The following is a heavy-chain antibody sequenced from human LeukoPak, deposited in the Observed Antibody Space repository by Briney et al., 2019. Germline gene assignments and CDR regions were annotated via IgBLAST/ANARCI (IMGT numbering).Heavy chain of an antibody. J-gene: IGHJ4*02. CDR1: GYTFTSYG. D-gene: IGHD2-21*02. V-gene: IGHV1-18*01. CDR3: ARDFAYCGGDCYFPAV. CDR2: ISAYNGNT. Sequence: ASVKVSCKASGYTFTSYGISWVRQAPGQGLEWMGRISAYNGNTNYAQKLQGRVTMTTDTSTSTAYMELRSLRSDDTAVYYCARDFAYCGGDCYFPAVWGQGTLVTVSS.